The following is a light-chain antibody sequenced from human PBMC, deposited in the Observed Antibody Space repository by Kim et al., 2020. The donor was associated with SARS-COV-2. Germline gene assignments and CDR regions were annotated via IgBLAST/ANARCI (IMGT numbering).Light chain of an antibody. J-gene: IGLJ3*02. CDR3: AAWDDSLSGWV. V-gene: IGLV1-47*01. CDR2: RNN. CDR1: SSNSGSNY. Sequence: GQRGTISCSGSSSNSGSNYVYWYQQVPGTAPKLLIYRNNQRPSGVPDRFSGSKSGTSASLAISGLRSEDEADYYCAAWDDSLSGWVFGGGTQLTVL.